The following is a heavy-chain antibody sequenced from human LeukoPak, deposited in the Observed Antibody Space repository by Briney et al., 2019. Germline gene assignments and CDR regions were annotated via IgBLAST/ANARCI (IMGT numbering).Heavy chain of an antibody. V-gene: IGHV4-59*01. CDR1: GGSISEYY. D-gene: IGHD6-13*01. Sequence: SETLSLTCTVSGGSISEYYWSWIRQPPGKGLEYIGFIYRTGSSNYNPSLMSRVTMSVDTSKNQFSLKLSSVTAADTAVYYCARGSSSWYLIFDQWGQGTLVTVSS. J-gene: IGHJ4*02. CDR2: IYRTGSS. CDR3: ARGSSSWYLIFDQ.